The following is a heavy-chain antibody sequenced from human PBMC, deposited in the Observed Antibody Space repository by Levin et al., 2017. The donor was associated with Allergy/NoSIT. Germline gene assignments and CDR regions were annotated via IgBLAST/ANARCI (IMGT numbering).Heavy chain of an antibody. Sequence: GASVKVSCAASEFTFTTSWMSWVRQAPGKGLEWVANIKGDGSEKYYVDSVKGRFTISRDNANNSLYLQMNSLRVEDTAVYYCARDTFIAAAGQDYWGQGTLVTVSS. CDR1: EFTFTTSW. J-gene: IGHJ4*02. CDR2: IKGDGSEK. CDR3: ARDTFIAAAGQDY. D-gene: IGHD6-13*01. V-gene: IGHV3-7*01.